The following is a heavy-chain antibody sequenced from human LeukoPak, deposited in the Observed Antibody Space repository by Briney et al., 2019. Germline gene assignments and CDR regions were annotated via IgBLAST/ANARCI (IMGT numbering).Heavy chain of an antibody. J-gene: IGHJ4*02. V-gene: IGHV3-30*03. CDR3: ARGGFGELLTLGFDY. CDR2: ISYDGSNK. CDR1: GFTFSSYG. Sequence: PGGSLRLSCAASGFTFSSYGMHWVRQAPGKGLEWVAVISYDGSNKYYADSVKGRFTISRDNSKNTLYLQMNSLRAEDTAVYYCARGGFGELLTLGFDYWGQGTLVTASS. D-gene: IGHD3-10*01.